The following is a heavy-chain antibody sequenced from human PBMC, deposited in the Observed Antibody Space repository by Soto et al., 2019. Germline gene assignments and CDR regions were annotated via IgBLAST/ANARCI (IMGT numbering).Heavy chain of an antibody. CDR3: AREASSSWYVLRGWFDP. J-gene: IGHJ5*02. CDR2: TYYRSKWYN. CDR1: GDSVSSNSAA. V-gene: IGHV6-1*01. D-gene: IGHD6-13*01. Sequence: SQTFSLTCAISGDSVSSNSAAWNWIRQSPSRGLEWLGRTYYRSKWYNDYAVSVKSRITINPDTSKNQFSLQLNSVTPEDTAVYYCAREASSSWYVLRGWFDPWGQGTLVTVSS.